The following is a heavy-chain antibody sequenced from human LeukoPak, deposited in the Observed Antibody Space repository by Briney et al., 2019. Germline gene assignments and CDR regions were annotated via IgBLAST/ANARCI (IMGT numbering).Heavy chain of an antibody. J-gene: IGHJ5*02. V-gene: IGHV4-61*02. CDR1: GGSISSGSYY. D-gene: IGHD2-15*01. CDR3: ARGEDSDWRYCRGGSCSAYNWFDP. Sequence: SQTLSLTCTVSGGSISSGSYYWSWIRQPAGKGLEWIGRIYTSGSTNYNPSLKSRVTISVDTSKDQFSLKLSSVTAADTAVYHCARGEDSDWRYCRGGSCSAYNWFDPWGQGTLVTVSS. CDR2: IYTSGST.